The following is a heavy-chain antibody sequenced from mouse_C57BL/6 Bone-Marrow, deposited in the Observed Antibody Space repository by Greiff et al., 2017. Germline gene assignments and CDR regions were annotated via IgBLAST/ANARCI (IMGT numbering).Heavy chain of an antibody. V-gene: IGHV1-18*01. CDR1: GYTFTDYN. CDR3: AREGLYSNYVGY. Sequence: VQLQQSGPELVKPGASVKIPCKASGYTFTDYNMDWVKQSHGKSLEWIGDINPNNGGTIYNQKFKGKATLTVDKSSSTAYMELRSLTSEDTAVYYCAREGLYSNYVGYWGQGTTLTVSS. D-gene: IGHD2-5*01. CDR2: INPNNGGT. J-gene: IGHJ2*01.